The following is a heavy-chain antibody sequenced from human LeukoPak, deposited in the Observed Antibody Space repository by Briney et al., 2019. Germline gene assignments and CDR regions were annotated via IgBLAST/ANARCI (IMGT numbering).Heavy chain of an antibody. CDR3: ARGSYGYVY. Sequence: SGGSLRLSCAASGFTFYDYGMSWVRQAPGKGLEWVSGINWNGGSTGYADSVKGRFTISRDNAKNSLYLQVNSLRAEDTAVYYCARGSYGYVYWGQGTLVTVSS. V-gene: IGHV3-20*04. D-gene: IGHD5-18*01. CDR1: GFTFYDYG. J-gene: IGHJ4*02. CDR2: INWNGGST.